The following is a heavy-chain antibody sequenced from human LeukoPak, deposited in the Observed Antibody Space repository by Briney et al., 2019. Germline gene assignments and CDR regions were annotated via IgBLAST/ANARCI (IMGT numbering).Heavy chain of an antibody. CDR2: TYCRSKWYN. J-gene: IGHJ6*02. Sequence: PSQTLSLTCAISGDSVSSDDAEWNWIRQSPSRGLEWLGRTYCRSKWYNDYAEFVKSRITMTPDTSKNEVSLRLNSVTPEDTAVYYCAARTGDQYFYYYGIDVWGQGTTVTVSS. CDR1: GDSVSSDDAE. V-gene: IGHV6-1*01. CDR3: AARTGDQYFYYYGIDV. D-gene: IGHD7-27*01.